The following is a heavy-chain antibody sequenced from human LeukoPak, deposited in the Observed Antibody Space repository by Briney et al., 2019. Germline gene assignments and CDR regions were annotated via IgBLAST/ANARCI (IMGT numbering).Heavy chain of an antibody. CDR2: INPNSGGT. CDR3: ARDKTAMVRSADY. D-gene: IGHD3-10*01. Sequence: GASVTVTCKASGYTFTSYYMNWVRQAPGQGLEWMGWINPNSGGTNYAQTLQGRVTMTRDTSISTAYMELSRLRSDATAVYYCARDKTAMVRSADYWGQGTLVTVSS. CDR1: GYTFTSYY. J-gene: IGHJ4*02. V-gene: IGHV1-2*02.